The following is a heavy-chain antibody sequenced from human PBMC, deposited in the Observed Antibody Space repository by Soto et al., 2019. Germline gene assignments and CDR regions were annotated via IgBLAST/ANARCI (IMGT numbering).Heavy chain of an antibody. J-gene: IGHJ4*02. CDR3: ARGPIIAYYHNSGFDY. Sequence: SETLSLTCAVSGDSISSGGYSWSWVRQPPGKGLEWIGYMYPGGSTSYNPSLKSRVTISVDRSKNQFSLKLSSVTAADTAVYYRARGPIIAYYHNSGFDYWGQGTLVTVSS. V-gene: IGHV4-30-2*01. CDR2: MYPGGST. CDR1: GDSISSGGYS. D-gene: IGHD3-22*01.